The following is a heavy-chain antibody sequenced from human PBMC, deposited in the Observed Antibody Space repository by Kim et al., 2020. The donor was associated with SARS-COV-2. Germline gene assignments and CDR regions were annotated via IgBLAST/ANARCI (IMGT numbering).Heavy chain of an antibody. CDR3: VRGPQYSG. Sequence: ASVKVSCKASGYSFTTYAINWVRQAPGQGLQWIGWINTNNGNPTYAQGFTGRFVFSLDTSVSTAYLQISSLETEDTAVYYCVRGPQYSGWGQGTLVTVSP. D-gene: IGHD2-15*01. V-gene: IGHV7-4-1*02. CDR1: GYSFTTYA. J-gene: IGHJ4*02. CDR2: INTNNGNP.